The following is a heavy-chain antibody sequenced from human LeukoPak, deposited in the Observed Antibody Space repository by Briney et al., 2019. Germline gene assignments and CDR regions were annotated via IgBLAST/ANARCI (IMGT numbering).Heavy chain of an antibody. CDR1: SXSSYY. J-gene: IGHJ5*02. CDR2: IYSSGSN. V-gene: IGHV4-4*07. Sequence: SXSSYYWTWVRQPAGKGLEWIGRIYSSGSNSYNPTLKSRVTMSVDTSKNQFSLKLSSVTAADTAVYYCARANYYDSSGYYPGWLDPWGQGTLVTVS. D-gene: IGHD3-22*01. CDR3: ARANYYDSSGYYPGWLDP.